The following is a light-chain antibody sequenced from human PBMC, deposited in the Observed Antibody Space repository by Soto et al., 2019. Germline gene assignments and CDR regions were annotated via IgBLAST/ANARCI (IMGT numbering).Light chain of an antibody. J-gene: IGLJ3*02. CDR3: QSYDNSLSAWV. CDR2: MVS. CDR1: SSDVGNYNY. V-gene: IGLV2-14*01. Sequence: QSVLTQPASVSGSPGQSITISCTGTSSDVGNYNYVSWYQQYPGRVPKLLIYMVSNRPSGVPARFSASKSGTSASLAITGLQSEDEADYYCQSYDNSLSAWVFGGGTKVTVL.